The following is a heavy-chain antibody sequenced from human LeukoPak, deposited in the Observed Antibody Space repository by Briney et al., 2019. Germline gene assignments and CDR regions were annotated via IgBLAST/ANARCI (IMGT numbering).Heavy chain of an antibody. CDR1: GGSFSGYY. CDR3: ARDHPPRSVESSGWYGDYYYYGMDV. D-gene: IGHD6-19*01. CDR2: IYYSGST. J-gene: IGHJ6*02. Sequence: KPSETLSLTCAVYGGSFSGYYWSWIRQPPGKGLEWIGYIYYSGSTNYNPSLKSRVTISVDTSKNQFSLKLSSVTAADTAVYYCARDHPPRSVESSGWYGDYYYYGMDVWGQGTTVTVSS. V-gene: IGHV4-59*01.